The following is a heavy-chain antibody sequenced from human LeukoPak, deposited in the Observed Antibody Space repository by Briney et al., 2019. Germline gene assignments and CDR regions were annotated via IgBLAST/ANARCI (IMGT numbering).Heavy chain of an antibody. J-gene: IGHJ4*02. CDR2: ISYDGSNK. Sequence: PGRSLRLSCAASGFTFSSYAMHWVRQAPGKGLEWVAVISYDGSNKYYADSVKGRFTISRDNSKNTLYLQMNSLRAEDTAVYYCAREQGRYSYGPHRYYFDYWGQGTLVTVSS. CDR3: AREQGRYSYGPHRYYFDY. V-gene: IGHV3-30*01. CDR1: GFTFSSYA. D-gene: IGHD5-18*01.